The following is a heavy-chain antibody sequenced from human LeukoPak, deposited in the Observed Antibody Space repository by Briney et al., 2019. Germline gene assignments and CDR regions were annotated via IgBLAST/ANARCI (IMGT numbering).Heavy chain of an antibody. J-gene: IGHJ6*02. CDR2: MNQDGSAK. V-gene: IGHV3-7*03. CDR1: GFTFSDSW. D-gene: IGHD3-9*01. Sequence: GGSLRLSCAASGFTFSDSWMSWVRQAPGKGLEWVANMNQDGSAKDYVDSVKGRFTISRDNSKNTLYLQMNSLRAEDTAVYYCASILTGYMDVWGQGTTVTVSS. CDR3: ASILTGYMDV.